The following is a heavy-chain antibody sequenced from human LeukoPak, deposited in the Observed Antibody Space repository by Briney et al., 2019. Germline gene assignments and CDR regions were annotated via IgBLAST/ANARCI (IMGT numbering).Heavy chain of an antibody. D-gene: IGHD6-19*01. Sequence: ASVKVSCKASGYTFTNYAMNWVRQAPGQGLEWMGWINPNSGGTKYSQKFQGRVTMTRDTSIRTAYMELSSLRSDDTAVYYCARDVGIAVAGWLDPWGQGTLVTVSS. CDR2: INPNSGGT. V-gene: IGHV1-2*02. J-gene: IGHJ5*02. CDR1: GYTFTNYA. CDR3: ARDVGIAVAGWLDP.